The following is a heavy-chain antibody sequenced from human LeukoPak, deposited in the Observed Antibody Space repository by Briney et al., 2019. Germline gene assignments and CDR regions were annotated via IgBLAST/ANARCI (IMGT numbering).Heavy chain of an antibody. D-gene: IGHD3-10*01. CDR1: LYSISSGYY. CDR2: IYHSGTT. V-gene: IGHV4-38-2*01. J-gene: IGHJ4*02. Sequence: SETLSLTCAVSLYSISSGYYWGWIRQPPGKGLEWIASIYHSGTTHYNPSLKGRVTISVDTSKNHFSLELSSVTAADTAVYYCARLWSTDFDYWGKGTLVTVSS. CDR3: ARLWSTDFDY.